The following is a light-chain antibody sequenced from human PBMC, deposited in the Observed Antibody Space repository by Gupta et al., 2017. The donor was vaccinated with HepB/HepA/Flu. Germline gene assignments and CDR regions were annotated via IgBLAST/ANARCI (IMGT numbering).Light chain of an antibody. J-gene: IGLJ2*01. V-gene: IGLV2-14*01. CDR3: SSYTSSSPVV. Sequence: QSALTQPASVSGSPGQSITISCTGTSSDVGGYNYVSWYQQHPGKAPELMIYDDSNRPSGVSNPFSGSESGNTASLTISGLRAEDEADYYYSSYTSSSPVVFGGGTKLTVL. CDR2: DDS. CDR1: SSDVGGYNY.